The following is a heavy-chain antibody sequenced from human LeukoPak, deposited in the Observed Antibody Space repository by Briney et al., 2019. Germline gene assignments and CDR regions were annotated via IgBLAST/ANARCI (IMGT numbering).Heavy chain of an antibody. CDR2: IYTSGNT. V-gene: IGHV4-4*09. J-gene: IGHJ4*02. CDR3: VRVDLRAAFFDY. CDR1: GGSISSYY. D-gene: IGHD5-12*01. Sequence: SETLSLTCTVSGGSISSYYWSWIRQPPGKGLEWIGYIYTSGNTGYNPSLKSRVTMSVDTSKNQFSLNLSSVTAADTAVYYCVRVDLRAAFFDYWGQGTLVTVSS.